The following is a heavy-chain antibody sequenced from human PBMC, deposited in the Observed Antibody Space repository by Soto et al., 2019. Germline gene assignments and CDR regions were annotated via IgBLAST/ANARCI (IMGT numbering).Heavy chain of an antibody. CDR3: ARESEGYYDSSGLAY. D-gene: IGHD3-22*01. V-gene: IGHV4-61*01. J-gene: IGHJ4*02. CDR2: IYYSGST. Sequence: SETRSLTCTVSGGSVSSGSYYWSWIRQPPGKGLEWIGYIYYSGSTNYNPSLKSRVTISVDTSKNQFSLKLSSVTAADTAVYYCARESEGYYDSSGLAYWGQVTLVTVSS. CDR1: GGSVSSGSYY.